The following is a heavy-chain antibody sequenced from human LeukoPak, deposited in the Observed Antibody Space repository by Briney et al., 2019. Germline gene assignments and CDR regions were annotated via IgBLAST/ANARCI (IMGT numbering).Heavy chain of an antibody. CDR3: ARDTPYGDYAYWFDP. CDR1: GGSFSGYY. Sequence: KPSETLSLTCAVYGGSFSGYYWSWIRQHPGKGLEWIGYIYYSGSTYYNPSLKSRVTISVDTSKNQFSLKLSSVTAADTAVYYCARDTPYGDYAYWFDPWGQGTLVTVSS. D-gene: IGHD4-17*01. CDR2: IYYSGST. J-gene: IGHJ5*02. V-gene: IGHV4-31*11.